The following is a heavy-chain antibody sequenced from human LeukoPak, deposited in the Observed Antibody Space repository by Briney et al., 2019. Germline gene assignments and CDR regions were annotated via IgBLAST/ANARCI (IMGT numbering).Heavy chain of an antibody. D-gene: IGHD5-12*01. CDR2: IYTSGSA. Sequence: PSQTLSLTCTVSGGSISSGSYYWSWIRQPAGKGLEWIGRIYTSGSANYNPSLKSRVTISVDTSKNQFSLRLRSVTAADTAVYFCARVHASGYNIYNWFDPWGQGTLVTVSS. J-gene: IGHJ5*02. V-gene: IGHV4-61*02. CDR1: GGSISSGSYY. CDR3: ARVHASGYNIYNWFDP.